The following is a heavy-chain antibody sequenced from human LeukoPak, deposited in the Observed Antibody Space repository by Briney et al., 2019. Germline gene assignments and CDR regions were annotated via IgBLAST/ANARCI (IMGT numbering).Heavy chain of an antibody. CDR1: GGSFSGYY. J-gene: IGHJ5*02. CDR2: INHCGST. D-gene: IGHD3-10*01. CDR3: ARSDYYGSGSYGQFDP. V-gene: IGHV4-34*01. Sequence: PSETLSLTCAVYGGSFSGYYWSWIRQPPGKGLEWIGEINHCGSTNYNPSLKSRVTISVDTSKNQFSLKLSSVTAADTAVYYCARSDYYGSGSYGQFDPWGQGTLVTVSS.